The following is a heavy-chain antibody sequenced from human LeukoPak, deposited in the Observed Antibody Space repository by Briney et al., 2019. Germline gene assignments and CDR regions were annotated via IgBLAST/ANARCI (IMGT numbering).Heavy chain of an antibody. CDR3: ARAYSSSWYGRSGPYNWFDP. CDR2: MNPNSGNT. V-gene: IGHV1-8*01. D-gene: IGHD6-13*01. CDR1: GYTFTSYD. J-gene: IGHJ5*02. Sequence: ASVKVSCRASGYTFTSYDINWVRQATGQGLEWMGWMNPNSGNTGYAQKFQGRVTMTRNTSISTVYMELSSLRSEDTAVYYCARAYSSSWYGRSGPYNWFDPWGQGTLVTVSS.